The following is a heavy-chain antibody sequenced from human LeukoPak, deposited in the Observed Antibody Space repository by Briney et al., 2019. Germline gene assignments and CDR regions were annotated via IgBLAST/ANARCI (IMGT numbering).Heavy chain of an antibody. CDR3: ARRHIDCSTTSCYVDY. CDR2: INPNSGDT. CDR1: GYTFTGYY. V-gene: IGHV1-2*02. Sequence: ASVKVSCKASGYTFTGYYIHWIRQAPGQGLEWMGWINPNSGDTGYAQKFQGRVTMTRDTPINTAYMELSRLRSDDTAVYYCARRHIDCSTTSCYVDYWGQGTLVTVSS. D-gene: IGHD2-2*01. J-gene: IGHJ4*02.